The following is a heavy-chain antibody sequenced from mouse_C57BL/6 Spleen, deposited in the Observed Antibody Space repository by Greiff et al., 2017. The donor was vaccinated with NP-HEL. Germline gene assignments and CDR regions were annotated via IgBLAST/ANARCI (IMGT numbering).Heavy chain of an antibody. CDR3: ARPDYYGSSSYAMDY. CDR2: ISSGSSTI. Sequence: EVKVVESGGGLVKPGGSLKLSCAASGFTFSDYGMHWVRQAPEKGLEWVAYISSGSSTIYYADTVKGRFTISRDNAKNTLFLQMTSLRSEDTAMYYGARPDYYGSSSYAMDYWGQGTSVTVSS. D-gene: IGHD1-1*01. J-gene: IGHJ4*01. CDR1: GFTFSDYG. V-gene: IGHV5-17*01.